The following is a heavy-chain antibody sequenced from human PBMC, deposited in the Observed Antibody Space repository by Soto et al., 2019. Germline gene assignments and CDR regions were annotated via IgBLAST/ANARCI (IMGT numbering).Heavy chain of an antibody. V-gene: IGHV3-23*01. J-gene: IGHJ5*02. Sequence: TGGSLRLSCAASKFTFSSYAMSWVRQAPGKGLEWVSSIGGSGVVTYYADSVKGRFTISRDNSKNTLYLQMNSLRAEDTAVYYCAKDQGFDPRGQGTLVTVSS. CDR3: AKDQGFDP. CDR1: KFTFSSYA. CDR2: IGGSGVVT.